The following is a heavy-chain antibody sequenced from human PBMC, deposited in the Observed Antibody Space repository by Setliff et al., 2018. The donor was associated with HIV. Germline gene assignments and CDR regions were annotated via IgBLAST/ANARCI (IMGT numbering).Heavy chain of an antibody. CDR3: ARDGYYDSSGYSAFDI. J-gene: IGHJ3*02. V-gene: IGHV1-46*01. Sequence: GASVKVSCKASGYTFTSYYMHWVRQAPGQGLEWMGIINPSGGSTGYAQKFQGRVTMTRDTSTSTVYMELSSLRSEDTAVYYCARDGYYDSSGYSAFDIWGQGTMVTVSS. CDR1: GYTFTSYY. CDR2: INPSGGST. D-gene: IGHD3-22*01.